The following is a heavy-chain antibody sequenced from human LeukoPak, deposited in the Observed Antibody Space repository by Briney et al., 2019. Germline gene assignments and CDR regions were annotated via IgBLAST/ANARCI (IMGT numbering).Heavy chain of an antibody. CDR1: GGSITIYY. V-gene: IGHV4-4*07. CDR2: IYTSGST. Sequence: SETLSLTCTVSGGSITIYYWSWIRQPAGKGLEWIGRIYTSGSTNYNPSLKSRVTMSVDTSKDQFSLKLSSVTAADTAVYYCARHRSGWLQSSFDYWGQGTLVTVSS. J-gene: IGHJ4*02. CDR3: ARHRSGWLQSSFDY. D-gene: IGHD5-24*01.